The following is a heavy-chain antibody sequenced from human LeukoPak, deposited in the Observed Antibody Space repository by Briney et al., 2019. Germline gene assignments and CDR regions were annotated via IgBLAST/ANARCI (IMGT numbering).Heavy chain of an antibody. V-gene: IGHV1-2*02. CDR3: ARDLGYSSSSGGLDY. Sequence: ASVKVSCKASGYTFTGYYMHWVRQAPGQGLEWMGWINPNSGGTNYAQKFQGRVTITRDTSISTAYMELSRLRSDDTAVYYCARDLGYSSSSGGLDYWGQGTLVTVSS. CDR1: GYTFTGYY. CDR2: INPNSGGT. J-gene: IGHJ4*02. D-gene: IGHD6-6*01.